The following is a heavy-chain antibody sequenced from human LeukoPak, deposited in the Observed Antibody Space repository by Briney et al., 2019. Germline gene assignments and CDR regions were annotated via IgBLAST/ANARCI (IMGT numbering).Heavy chain of an antibody. D-gene: IGHD2-8*01. V-gene: IGHV3-53*01. CDR3: ARSFGMLYYFDY. CDR1: GFSVSNNY. Sequence: GGSLRLSCAASGFSVSNNYMSWVRQAPGKGLEWVSVIYSGGSTHYADSVKGRFTISRDNSKNTLYLQMNSLRAEDTGVYYCARSFGMLYYFDYWGQGTLVTVSS. CDR2: IYSGGST. J-gene: IGHJ4*02.